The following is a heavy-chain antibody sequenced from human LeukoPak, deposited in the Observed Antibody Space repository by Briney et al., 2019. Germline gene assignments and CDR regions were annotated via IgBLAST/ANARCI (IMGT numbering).Heavy chain of an antibody. Sequence: GGSLRLSCAASGFTFSSYSMNWVRQAPGKGLEWVSSISSGSSYIYYADSVKGRFTISRDNAKNSLYLQMNSLRAEDTAVYYCASGPADRGGYWGQGTLVTVSS. V-gene: IGHV3-21*01. CDR1: GFTFSSYS. J-gene: IGHJ4*02. CDR3: ASGPADRGGY. CDR2: ISSGSSYI. D-gene: IGHD1-14*01.